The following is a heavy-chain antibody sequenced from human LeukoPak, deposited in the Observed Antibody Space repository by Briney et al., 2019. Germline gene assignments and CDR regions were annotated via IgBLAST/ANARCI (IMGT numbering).Heavy chain of an antibody. CDR3: ARGRGPKLGLLLDYYYYMDV. Sequence: GASVKVSCKASGYTFTGYYMHWVRQAPGQGLEWMGWMNPNSGNTGYAQKFQGRVTMTRNTSISTAYMELSSLRSEDTAVYYCARGRGPKLGLLLDYYYYMDVWGKGTTVTVSS. D-gene: IGHD2-15*01. V-gene: IGHV1-8*02. J-gene: IGHJ6*03. CDR1: GYTFTGYY. CDR2: MNPNSGNT.